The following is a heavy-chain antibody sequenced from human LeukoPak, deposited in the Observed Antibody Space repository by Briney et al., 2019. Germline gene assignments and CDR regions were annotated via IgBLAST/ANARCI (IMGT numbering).Heavy chain of an antibody. CDR1: GVSIRSYY. V-gene: IGHV4-59*08. CDR3: ANYDGAPRY. Sequence: PSETLSLTCIVSGVSIRSYYWSWIRQPPGKGLEWIGYIYYTGSTSYNPSLKSRVTMSLDTSKNQFSLKLSSVTAADTAVYYCANYDGAPRYWGQGTLVTVSS. CDR2: IYYTGST. J-gene: IGHJ4*02. D-gene: IGHD3-22*01.